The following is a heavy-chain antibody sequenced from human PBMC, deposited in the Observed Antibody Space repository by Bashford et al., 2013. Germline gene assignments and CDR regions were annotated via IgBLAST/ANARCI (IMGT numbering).Heavy chain of an antibody. Sequence: WVRQAPGQGLEWMGWINPNSGGTNYAQKFQGWVTMTRDTSISTAYMELSRLRSDDTAVYYCARDPGGSYYRDAFDIVGPRDNGHRLL. J-gene: IGHJ3*02. V-gene: IGHV1-2*04. CDR2: INPNSGGT. D-gene: IGHD1-26*01. CDR3: ARDPGGSYYRDAFDI.